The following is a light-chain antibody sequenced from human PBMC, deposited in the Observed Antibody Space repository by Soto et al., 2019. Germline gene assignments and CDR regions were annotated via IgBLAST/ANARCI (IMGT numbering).Light chain of an antibody. CDR2: RAS. V-gene: IGKV3-15*01. J-gene: IGKJ2*01. CDR3: QQYSTWPPRYT. Sequence: EIVMTQSPATLSVSPGGRATLSCRASQSVSSYLAWYQQRPGQPPRLLIYRASTRATNTPARFSGSGSGTDFSLTISSLQSEDFAVYYCQQYSTWPPRYTFGQGTKLEI. CDR1: QSVSSY.